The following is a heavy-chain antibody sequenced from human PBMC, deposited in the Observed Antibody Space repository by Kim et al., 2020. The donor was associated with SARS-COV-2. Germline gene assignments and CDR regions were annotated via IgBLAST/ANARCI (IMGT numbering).Heavy chain of an antibody. CDR3: ARGGYTHGYYQL. Sequence: GGSLRLSCAASGFTFSTYWMSWVRQAPGKGLEWVANIKHDGGEEYYVGSVTGRFTISRDNAKNSVSLQMNSLRPEDTAVYYCARGGYTHGYYQLWGQGTLVTVSP. V-gene: IGHV3-7*01. CDR2: IKHDGGEE. D-gene: IGHD5-18*01. J-gene: IGHJ4*02. CDR1: GFTFSTYW.